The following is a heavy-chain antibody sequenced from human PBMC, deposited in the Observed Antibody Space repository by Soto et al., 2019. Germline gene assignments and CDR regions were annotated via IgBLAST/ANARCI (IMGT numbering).Heavy chain of an antibody. J-gene: IGHJ5*02. D-gene: IGHD6-19*01. Sequence: SETLSLTCTVSGGSISSYYWSWIRQPPGKGLEWIGYIYYSGSTKYNPSLKSRVTISVDTSKNQFSLKLSSVTAADTAVYYCARGGGAVASNWFDPWGQGTLVTVSS. CDR3: ARGGGAVASNWFDP. CDR2: IYYSGST. V-gene: IGHV4-59*08. CDR1: GGSISSYY.